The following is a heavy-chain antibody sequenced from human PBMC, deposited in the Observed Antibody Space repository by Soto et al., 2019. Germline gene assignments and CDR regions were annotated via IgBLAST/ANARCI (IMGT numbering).Heavy chain of an antibody. Sequence: QVQLVQSGTEVKKPGASVTVSCKTSGYTFTDFYLHWLRQAPGQGLEWVGWINPKTGDTKSSQKFQGRLTMSRDTSVSTAYIDMTSLPSDDTAMYYCATGTNGTTGWYHPWGQGTRVTVSS. D-gene: IGHD1-1*01. J-gene: IGHJ5*02. CDR1: GYTFTDFY. V-gene: IGHV1-2*02. CDR2: INPKTGDT. CDR3: ATGTNGTTGWYHP.